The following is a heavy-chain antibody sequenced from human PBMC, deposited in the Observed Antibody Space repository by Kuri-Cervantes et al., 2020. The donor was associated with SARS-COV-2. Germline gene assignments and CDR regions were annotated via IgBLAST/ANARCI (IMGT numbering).Heavy chain of an antibody. Sequence: GGSLRLSCAASGFTFSSYWMSWVRQAPGKGLEWVANIKQDGSEKYYVDSVKGRFTISRDNAKNSLYLQMNSLRAEDTAVYYCARETYYYDSSGYNFDYWGQGTLVTVSS. CDR2: IKQDGSEK. D-gene: IGHD3-22*01. J-gene: IGHJ4*02. V-gene: IGHV3-7*01. CDR1: GFTFSSYW. CDR3: ARETYYYDSSGYNFDY.